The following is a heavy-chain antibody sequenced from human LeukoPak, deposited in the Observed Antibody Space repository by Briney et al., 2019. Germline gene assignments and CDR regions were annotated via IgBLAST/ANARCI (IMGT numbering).Heavy chain of an antibody. Sequence: SQTLSLTCPISGDSVSSTGSAWNWIRQSPSRGLEWLGRTYYRSNWNSDYAVSVKSRITISPDTSKNQFSLQLSSVTPEDTALYFCARDLHLALDYWGQGTLVTVAS. CDR3: ARDLHLALDY. V-gene: IGHV6-1*01. J-gene: IGHJ4*02. CDR2: TYYRSNWNS. CDR1: GDSVSSTGSA.